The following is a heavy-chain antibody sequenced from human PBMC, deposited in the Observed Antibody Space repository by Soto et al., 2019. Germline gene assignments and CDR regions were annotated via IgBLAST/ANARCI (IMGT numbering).Heavy chain of an antibody. Sequence: GGSLRLSCAASGFTFSSYGMHWVRQAPGKGLKWVSSISSSGSYIYYADSVKGRFTISRDNAKNSLYLQMNSLRAEDTAVYYCARPLEVRDAFDIWGQGTVVTVSS. V-gene: IGHV3-21*01. CDR2: ISSSGSYI. D-gene: IGHD3-10*01. CDR1: GFTFSSYG. J-gene: IGHJ3*02. CDR3: ARPLEVRDAFDI.